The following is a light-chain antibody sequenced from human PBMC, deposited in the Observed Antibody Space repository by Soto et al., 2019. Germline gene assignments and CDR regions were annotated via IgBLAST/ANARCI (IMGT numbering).Light chain of an antibody. J-gene: IGKJ4*01. CDR2: DAS. CDR1: QSVSSY. V-gene: IGKV3-11*01. CDR3: QQRSNWPPLLT. Sequence: EIVLTQSPATLSLSPGERATLSCRASQSVSSYLAWYQQKPGQAPRLLIYDASNRATGIPARFSGSGSGTDFPPPTRSLEPEDFAFFYCQQRSNWPPLLTFGGGTKVDIK.